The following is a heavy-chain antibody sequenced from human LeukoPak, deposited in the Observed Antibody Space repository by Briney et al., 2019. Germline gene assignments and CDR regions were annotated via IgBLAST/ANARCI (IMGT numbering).Heavy chain of an antibody. CDR3: ARGEYNYFDY. CDR2: INAYNGHT. Sequence: ASVTVSCKASGYTFTSHGITWVRQAPGQGLEWVGWINAYNGHTNYVQSLQGRATMTTDTSTSTAYMELRSLRSDDTAVYYCARGEYNYFDYWGQGTLVTVSS. D-gene: IGHD2/OR15-2a*01. CDR1: GYTFTSHG. V-gene: IGHV1-18*01. J-gene: IGHJ4*02.